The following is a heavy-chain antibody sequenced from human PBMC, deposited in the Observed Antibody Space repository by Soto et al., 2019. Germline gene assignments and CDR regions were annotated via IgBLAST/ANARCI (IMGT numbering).Heavy chain of an antibody. CDR1: GFTFSNYA. Sequence: EVQLLESGGGLLQPGGSLRLSCAASGFTFSNYAMSWVRQAPGKGLEWVSSITNSGRSTYYADSVKGRFTISRDNSKNTLYLQMTSLRADDTAVYYCAKRGAFNSGWVGDIDYWGQGNLVTVSS. V-gene: IGHV3-23*01. CDR2: ITNSGRST. CDR3: AKRGAFNSGWVGDIDY. D-gene: IGHD6-19*01. J-gene: IGHJ4*02.